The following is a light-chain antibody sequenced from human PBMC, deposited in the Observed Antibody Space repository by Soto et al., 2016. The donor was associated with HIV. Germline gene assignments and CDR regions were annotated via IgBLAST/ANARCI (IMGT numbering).Light chain of an antibody. CDR3: QVWDSSSDHPV. J-gene: IGLJ2*01. V-gene: IGLV3-21*03. Sequence: SYELTQPPSVSVAPGKTAKITCGGNNIGSRSVHWYQQKPGQAPVLVVYGDRKRPSGIPERFSGSNSGNTATLTISRVEVGDEADYYCQVWDSSSDHPVFGGGTKLTVL. CDR1: NIGSRS. CDR2: GDR.